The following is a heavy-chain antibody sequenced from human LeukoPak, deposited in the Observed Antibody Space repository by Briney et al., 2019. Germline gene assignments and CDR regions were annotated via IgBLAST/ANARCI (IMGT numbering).Heavy chain of an antibody. J-gene: IGHJ4*02. CDR1: GYTFTGYY. V-gene: IGHV1-2*02. CDR2: INPNSGGT. Sequence: ASVKVSCKASGYTFTGYYMHWVRQAPGQGLEWMGWINPNSGGTNYAQKFQGRVTMTRDTSISTAYMELSKLRSDDTAVYYCARSHCSSTSCSLDYWGQGTLVTVSS. D-gene: IGHD2-2*01. CDR3: ARSHCSSTSCSLDY.